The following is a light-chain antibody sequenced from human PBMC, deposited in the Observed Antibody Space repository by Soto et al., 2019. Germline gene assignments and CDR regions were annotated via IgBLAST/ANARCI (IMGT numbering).Light chain of an antibody. CDR2: AAS. CDR1: QGIDNY. J-gene: IGKJ4*01. V-gene: IGKV1-27*01. CDR3: QKCKVAPFT. Sequence: DIQMTQSPSSLSASVGARVTITCRASQGIDNYLAWYQQKPGKAPKLLIYAASTLQSGVPSRFTGSGSGTDFTLTISSLQPEDAATYYCQKCKVAPFTFGGGTKVDIK.